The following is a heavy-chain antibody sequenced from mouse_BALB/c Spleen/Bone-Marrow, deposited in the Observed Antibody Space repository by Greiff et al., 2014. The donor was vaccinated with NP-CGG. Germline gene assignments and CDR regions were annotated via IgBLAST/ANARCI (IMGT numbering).Heavy chain of an antibody. CDR2: IRNKANGNTT. D-gene: IGHD1-1*01. V-gene: IGHV7-3*02. J-gene: IGHJ1*01. Sequence: VQLKQSGGGLVQPGGSLRLSCATSGFTFTDYYMSWVRQPPGKALEWLGFIRNKANGNTTEYSASVKGRFTISRDNSQSILYLQMNTLRAEDSATYYCARDRNYGSSWYFDVWGAGTTVTVSS. CDR1: GFTFTDYY. CDR3: ARDRNYGSSWYFDV.